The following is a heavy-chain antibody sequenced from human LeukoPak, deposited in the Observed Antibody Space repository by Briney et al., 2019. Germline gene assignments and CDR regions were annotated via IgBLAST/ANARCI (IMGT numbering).Heavy chain of an antibody. D-gene: IGHD2-15*01. CDR2: IYYSGST. Sequence: SETLSLTCTVSGGSISSSSYYWGWIRQPPGKGLEWIGSIYYSGSTYYNPSLKSRVTISVDTSKNQFSLKLSSVTAADTAVYYCARAGGGSPRIDYWGQGTLVTVSS. V-gene: IGHV4-39*01. CDR1: GGSISSSSYY. J-gene: IGHJ4*02. CDR3: ARAGGGSPRIDY.